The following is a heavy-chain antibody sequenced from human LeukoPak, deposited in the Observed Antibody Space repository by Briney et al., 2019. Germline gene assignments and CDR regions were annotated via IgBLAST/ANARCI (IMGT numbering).Heavy chain of an antibody. Sequence: ASVKVSCEASGYTFTGYYMHWVRQAPGQGLEWMGWINPNSGGTNYAQKFQGRVTMTRDTSISTAYMELSRLRSDDTAVYYCARDPPLVGANNYFDYWGQGTLVTVSS. J-gene: IGHJ4*02. D-gene: IGHD1-26*01. V-gene: IGHV1-2*02. CDR3: ARDPPLVGANNYFDY. CDR2: INPNSGGT. CDR1: GYTFTGYY.